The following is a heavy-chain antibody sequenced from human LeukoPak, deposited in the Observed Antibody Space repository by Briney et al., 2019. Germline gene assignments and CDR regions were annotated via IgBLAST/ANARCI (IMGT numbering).Heavy chain of an antibody. CDR3: ARDRMDTGTYFDY. CDR2: ISTYNGNP. V-gene: IGHV1-18*01. CDR1: GYTFTTYG. J-gene: IGHJ4*02. D-gene: IGHD5-18*01. Sequence: GASVKVSCRSSGYTFTTYGITWVRQAPGQGLEWMGWISTYNGNPNYAQKLQGRVTMTTDTSTSTAYMELRSLRSDDTAMYYCARDRMDTGTYFDYWGQGTLVTVSS.